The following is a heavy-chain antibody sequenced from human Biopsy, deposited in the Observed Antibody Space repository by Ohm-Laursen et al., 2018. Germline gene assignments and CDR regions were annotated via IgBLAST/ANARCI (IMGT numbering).Heavy chain of an antibody. CDR3: VRETGFSDLSGYYWNHNVDMDV. CDR2: MYSGGST. Sequence: SLRLSCSASGFIVHNNYMSWVRQAPGKGLEWVSLMYSGGSTFYADSVKGRFTISRDTSNNTPYLQMNSLGAEDSAVYYCVRETGFSDLSGYYWNHNVDMDVGGQGTRVTVSS. D-gene: IGHD3-22*01. V-gene: IGHV3-66*01. CDR1: GFIVHNNY. J-gene: IGHJ6*02.